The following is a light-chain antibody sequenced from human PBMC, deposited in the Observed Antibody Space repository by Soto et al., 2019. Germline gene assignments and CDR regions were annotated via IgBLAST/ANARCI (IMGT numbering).Light chain of an antibody. J-gene: IGKJ4*01. V-gene: IGKV3-20*01. CDR1: QSVSSSS. CDR3: QQYVSSPLT. CDR2: DTS. Sequence: EIVFTPSPATLSLSPGERATLSLRASQSVSSSSLAWYQQKPGQAPRLLIYDTSSRATGIPDRFSGSGSGTDFTLTISRLEPEDFAVYYCQQYVSSPLTFGGGTKVDI.